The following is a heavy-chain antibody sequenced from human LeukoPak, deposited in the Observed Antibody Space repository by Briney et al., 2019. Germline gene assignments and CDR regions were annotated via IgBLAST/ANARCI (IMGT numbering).Heavy chain of an antibody. D-gene: IGHD6-19*01. CDR1: GFTFSKYW. V-gene: IGHV3-74*01. CDR2: INTDGTVT. Sequence: PGGSLRLSCAGSGFTFSKYWMLWVRQAPGKGLESGSRINTDGTVTTYAYSGKGRFTVSRDNADNTMFLQMNSVRDEATDVYYCATKQWLAPPPDSWGQGTPVTVSS. J-gene: IGHJ4*02. CDR3: ATKQWLAPPPDS.